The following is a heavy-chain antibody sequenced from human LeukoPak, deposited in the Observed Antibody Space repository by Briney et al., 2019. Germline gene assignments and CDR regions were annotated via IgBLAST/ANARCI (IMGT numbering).Heavy chain of an antibody. CDR2: ISGSGGST. CDR3: ARDLRVGY. Sequence: GGSLRLSCAASGFTFSNSALSWVRQAPGKGLEWVSDISGSGGSTYYADSVKGRFTISRDNAKNSLYLQMNSLRAEDTAVYYCARDLRVGYWGQGTLVTVSS. V-gene: IGHV3-23*01. D-gene: IGHD2-15*01. J-gene: IGHJ4*02. CDR1: GFTFSNSA.